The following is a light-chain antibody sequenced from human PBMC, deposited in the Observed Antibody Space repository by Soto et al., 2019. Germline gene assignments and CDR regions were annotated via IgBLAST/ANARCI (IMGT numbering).Light chain of an antibody. V-gene: IGLV2-8*01. Sequence: QSALTQPASVSGSPGQSITISCTGTRSDVGGSDYVSWYQQHPGKVPKLMIYEVNKRPSGVPDRFSGSKSGNTASLTVSGLQAEDEADYYCSSYAGSSNVFGTGTKLTVL. CDR3: SSYAGSSNV. J-gene: IGLJ1*01. CDR2: EVN. CDR1: RSDVGGSDY.